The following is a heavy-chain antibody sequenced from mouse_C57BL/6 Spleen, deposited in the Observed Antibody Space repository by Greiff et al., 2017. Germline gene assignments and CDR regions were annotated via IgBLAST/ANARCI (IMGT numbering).Heavy chain of an antibody. J-gene: IGHJ1*03. D-gene: IGHD2-1*01. CDR1: GFTFSDYG. CDR2: ISSGSSTI. Sequence: EVMLVESGGGLVKPGGSLKLSCAASGFTFSDYGMHWVRQAPEKGLEWVAYISSGSSTIYYADTVKGRFTISRDNAKNTLFLQMTSLRSEDTAMYYCARDGNYVGYFDVWGTGTTVTVSS. V-gene: IGHV5-17*01. CDR3: ARDGNYVGYFDV.